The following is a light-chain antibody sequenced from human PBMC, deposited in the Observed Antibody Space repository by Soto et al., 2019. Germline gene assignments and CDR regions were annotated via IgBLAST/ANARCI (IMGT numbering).Light chain of an antibody. J-gene: IGKJ5*01. CDR1: QDISNY. V-gene: IGKV1-39*01. Sequence: DIQMTQSPSSLSASVGDRVTITCQASQDISNYLNWYQQKPGKAPKLLIYDASNLETGVPSRFSGSGSGTDFTLTISSLQPEDFAVYYCQQSYSTPSITFGQGTRLEI. CDR2: DAS. CDR3: QQSYSTPSIT.